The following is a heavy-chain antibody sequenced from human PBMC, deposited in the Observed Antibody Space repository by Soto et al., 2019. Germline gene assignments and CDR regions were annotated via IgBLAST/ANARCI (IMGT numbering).Heavy chain of an antibody. CDR3: ARVVVGAKPPYWFDY. Sequence: SMRHSCRAGEACISRSWLNYVSQNPGKGLEWVGRIKSKTDGGTPDFAAPVRGRFAISRDDSKSMVYLQMNSLKTEDTAVYYCARVVVGAKPPYWFDYWGQGTLVTVSS. J-gene: IGHJ5*01. D-gene: IGHD1-26*01. V-gene: IGHV3-15*07. CDR1: EACISRSW. CDR2: IKSKTDGGTP.